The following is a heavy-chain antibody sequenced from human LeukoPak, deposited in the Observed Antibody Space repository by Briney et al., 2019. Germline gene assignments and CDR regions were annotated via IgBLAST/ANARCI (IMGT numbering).Heavy chain of an antibody. CDR2: IYHSGST. V-gene: IGHV4-39*07. D-gene: IGHD1-26*01. CDR3: ARLRRVGATPFDY. Sequence: PSETLSLTCTVSGGSISSSSYYWGWIRQPPGKGLEWIGSIYHSGSTYYNPSLKSRVTISVDTSKNQFSLKLSSVTAADTAMYYCARLRRVGATPFDYWGQGTLVTVSS. J-gene: IGHJ4*02. CDR1: GGSISSSSYY.